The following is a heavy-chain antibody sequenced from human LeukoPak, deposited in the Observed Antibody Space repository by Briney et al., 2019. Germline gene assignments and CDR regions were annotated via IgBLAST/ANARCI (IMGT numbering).Heavy chain of an antibody. CDR2: ISSSSSTI. D-gene: IGHD2-15*01. V-gene: IGHV3-48*01. CDR3: ARKIGYCSGGSCYGSAFDI. Sequence: GGSLRLSCAASGFTFSSYSMNWVRQAPGKGLEWVPYISSSSSTIYYADSVKGRFTISRDNAKNSLYLQMNSLRAEDTAVYYCARKIGYCSGGSCYGSAFDIWGQGTMVTVSS. J-gene: IGHJ3*02. CDR1: GFTFSSYS.